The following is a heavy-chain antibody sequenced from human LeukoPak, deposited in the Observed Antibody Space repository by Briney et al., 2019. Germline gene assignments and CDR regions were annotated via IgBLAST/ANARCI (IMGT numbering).Heavy chain of an antibody. V-gene: IGHV4-4*07. Sequence: SETLSLTCTVSGGSLSNYYWSWIRQPAGKGLEWIGRIHTSGTTNYNPSLKSRVTMSADTSKNQFSLTLNSLTAADTAVYYCVNNLGYGWFDPWGQGTLVTVSS. CDR2: IHTSGTT. D-gene: IGHD5-18*01. J-gene: IGHJ5*02. CDR3: VNNLGYGWFDP. CDR1: GGSLSNYY.